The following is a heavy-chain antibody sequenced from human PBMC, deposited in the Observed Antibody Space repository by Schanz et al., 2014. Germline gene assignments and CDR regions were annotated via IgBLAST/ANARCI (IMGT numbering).Heavy chain of an antibody. D-gene: IGHD3-3*01. J-gene: IGHJ4*02. CDR2: ISVYTGNT. CDR1: GYTFTSYG. V-gene: IGHV1-18*01. CDR3: ARDRRFFDRDDLYYFDS. Sequence: QVQVVQSGAEVKKPGASVKVSCKASGYTFTSYGISWVRQAPGQGLEWVGWISVYTGNTKYGQKVQGRVTMATDTSTSPAYMALTDLRSDDTAVYCSARDRRFFDRDDLYYFDSWGQGTLVTVSS.